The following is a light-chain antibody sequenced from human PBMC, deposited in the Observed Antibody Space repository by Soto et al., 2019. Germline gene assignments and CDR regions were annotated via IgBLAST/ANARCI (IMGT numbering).Light chain of an antibody. CDR2: GAS. CDR1: QSISSY. J-gene: IGKJ1*01. CDR3: QQSYSTPLT. V-gene: IGKV1-39*01. Sequence: DIQMTQSPSSLSASIGDRVTITCRASQSISSYLNWYQQKPGKAPKLLIYGASSLQSWFPSRFSGSGFGTDFTLTISTLQPEDFATYFCQQSYSTPLTFCQGTKVESK.